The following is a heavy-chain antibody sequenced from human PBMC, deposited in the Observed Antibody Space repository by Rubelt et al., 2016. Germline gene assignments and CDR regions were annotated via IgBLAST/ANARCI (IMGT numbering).Heavy chain of an antibody. J-gene: IGHJ4*02. CDR2: IYYSGST. Sequence: QLQLQESGPGLVKPSETLSLTCTVSGGSISSSSYYWGWIRQPPGKGLEWIGSIYYSGSTYYNPSLKWRVTISVDTSRNQVALKLSSVTAADTAVYYCARDGIAVAGIPFDYWGQGTLVTVSS. V-gene: IGHV4-39*07. D-gene: IGHD6-19*01. CDR3: ARDGIAVAGIPFDY. CDR1: GGSISSSSYY.